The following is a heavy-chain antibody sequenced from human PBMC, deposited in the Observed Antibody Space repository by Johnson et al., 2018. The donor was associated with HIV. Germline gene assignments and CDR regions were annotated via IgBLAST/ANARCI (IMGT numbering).Heavy chain of an antibody. V-gene: IGHV3-64*01. CDR1: GFTFRNYA. CDR3: ARGQGGAIPHDAFDI. CDR2: ISSNGGST. J-gene: IGHJ3*02. Sequence: VQLVESGGGLVQPGGSLRLSCVTSGFTFRNYAMSWVRQAPGKGLEYVSAISSNGGSTYYANSVKGRFTISRDNSKNTLYLQMGSLRAEDMAVYYCARGQGGAIPHDAFDIWGQGTMVTVSS. D-gene: IGHD3-16*01.